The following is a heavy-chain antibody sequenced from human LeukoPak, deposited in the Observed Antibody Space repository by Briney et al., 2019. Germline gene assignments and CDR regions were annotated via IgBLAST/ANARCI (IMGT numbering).Heavy chain of an antibody. CDR3: AKDNSSPYQPKTFDY. CDR2: IYYSGST. J-gene: IGHJ4*02. V-gene: IGHV4-59*01. CDR1: GGSISSYY. Sequence: SETLSLTCTVSGGSISSYYWSWIRQPPGKGLEWIGYIYYSGSTNYNPSLKSRVTISVDTSKDQFSLKLSSVTAADTAVYYCAKDNSSPYQPKTFDYWGQGTLVTVSS. D-gene: IGHD2-2*01.